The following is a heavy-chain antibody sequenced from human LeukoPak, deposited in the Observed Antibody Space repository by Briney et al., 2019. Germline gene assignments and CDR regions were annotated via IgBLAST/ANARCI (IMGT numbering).Heavy chain of an antibody. CDR1: GDSISSSSYY. J-gene: IGHJ4*02. V-gene: IGHV4-39*01. Sequence: SETLSLTCTVSGDSISSSSYYWGWIRQPPGKGLEWIGSIYYSGSTYYNPSPKSRVTISIDTSKNQFSLKLNSVTAADTAVYYCGRAKGAAAGRAFDYWGQGTLVTVSS. D-gene: IGHD6-13*01. CDR3: GRAKGAAAGRAFDY. CDR2: IYYSGST.